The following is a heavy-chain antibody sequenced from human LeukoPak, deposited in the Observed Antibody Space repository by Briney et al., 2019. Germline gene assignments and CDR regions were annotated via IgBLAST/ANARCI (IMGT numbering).Heavy chain of an antibody. J-gene: IGHJ4*02. CDR3: AGGKTPVLRFLEWLDY. CDR1: GGTFSSYT. CDR2: IIPILGIA. D-gene: IGHD3-3*01. Sequence: ASVKVFCKASGGTFSSYTISWVRQAPGQGLEWMGRIIPILGIANYAQKFQGRVTITADKSTSTAYMELSSLRSEDTAVYYCAGGKTPVLRFLEWLDYWGQGTLVTVSS. V-gene: IGHV1-69*02.